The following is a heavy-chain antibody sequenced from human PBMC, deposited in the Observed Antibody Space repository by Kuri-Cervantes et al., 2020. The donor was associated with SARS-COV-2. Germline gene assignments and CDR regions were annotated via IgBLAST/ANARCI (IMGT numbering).Heavy chain of an antibody. J-gene: IGHJ6*02. V-gene: IGHV4-34*01. Sequence: SETLSLTCDVSGGSLNGFYWSWIRQSPGLGLEWIGEINYGGNTNYNPSLKSRVTISLDEAKKYFSLRLTSVTAADTAVYYCARRLRGASSGWSQRSQYYYYYGMDVWGQGTTVTVSS. D-gene: IGHD6-19*01. CDR1: GGSLNGFY. CDR3: ARRLRGASSGWSQRSQYYYYYGMDV. CDR2: INYGGNT.